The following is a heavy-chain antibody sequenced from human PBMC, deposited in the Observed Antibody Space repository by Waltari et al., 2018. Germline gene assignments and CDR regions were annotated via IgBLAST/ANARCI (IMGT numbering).Heavy chain of an antibody. J-gene: IGHJ3*02. V-gene: IGHV1-2*02. CDR2: INPNSGGT. CDR1: GYTFTGYY. Sequence: QVQLVQSGAEVKKPGASVKVSCKASGYTFTGYYIHWVRQAPGQGLEWMGWINPNSGGTNYAQNFQGRVTMTRDTSISTAYMELSRLRSDDTAIYYCARDGRRGSYYGGVAFDIWGQGTMFSVSS. CDR3: ARDGRRGSYYGGVAFDI. D-gene: IGHD1-26*01.